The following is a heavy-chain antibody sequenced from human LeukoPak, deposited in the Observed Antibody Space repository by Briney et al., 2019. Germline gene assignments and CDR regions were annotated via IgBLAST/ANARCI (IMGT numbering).Heavy chain of an antibody. D-gene: IGHD1-20*01. J-gene: IGHJ3*02. Sequence: QPGRSLRLSCAASGFTFDDYAMHWVRQAPGKGLEWVSGISWNSGSIGYADSVKGRFTISRDNAKNSLYLQMNSLRAEDMALYYFSKVLLTGTTIGAFDIWGQGTMVTVSS. CDR2: ISWNSGSI. V-gene: IGHV3-9*03. CDR3: SKVLLTGTTIGAFDI. CDR1: GFTFDDYA.